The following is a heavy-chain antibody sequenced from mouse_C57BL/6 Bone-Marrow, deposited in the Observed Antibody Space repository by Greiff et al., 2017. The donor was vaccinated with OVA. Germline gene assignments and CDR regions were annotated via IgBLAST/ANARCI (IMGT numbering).Heavy chain of an antibody. CDR2: INPNNGGT. J-gene: IGHJ3*01. Sequence: VQLKQSGPELVKPGASVKISCKASGYTFTDYYMNWVKQSHGKSLEWIGDINPNNGGTSYNQKFKGKATLTVDKSSSTAYMELRSLTSEDSAVYYCARWGRFAYWGQGTLVTVSA. CDR1: GYTFTDYY. CDR3: ARWGRFAY. V-gene: IGHV1-26*01.